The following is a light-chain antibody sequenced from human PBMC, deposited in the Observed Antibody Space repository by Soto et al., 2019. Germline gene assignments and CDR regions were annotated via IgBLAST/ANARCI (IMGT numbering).Light chain of an antibody. J-gene: IGKJ4*01. Sequence: DIQMTQSPSSLSASVGDRVAITCRASQSIDKYVNWYQQKPGKGPNLLIYAASNLRTGVPSRFSGSGSGTDFTLTISSLLPEDFATYFCQQSYSTPSLTFGGGTKVEIK. CDR1: QSIDKY. CDR3: QQSYSTPSLT. V-gene: IGKV1-39*01. CDR2: AAS.